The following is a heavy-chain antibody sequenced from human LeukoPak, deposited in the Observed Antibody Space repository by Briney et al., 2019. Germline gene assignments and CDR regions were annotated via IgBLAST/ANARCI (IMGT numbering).Heavy chain of an antibody. J-gene: IGHJ6*03. CDR1: GGSISSGSYY. V-gene: IGHV4-61*09. CDR3: ARLHTIFGVVIRRYYYYMDV. Sequence: PSQTLSLTCTVSGGSISSGSYYWSWIRQPAGKGLEWIGHIYTSGSTNYNPPLKSRVTISVDTSKNQFSLKLSSVTAADTAVYYCARLHTIFGVVIRRYYYYMDVWGKGTTVTVSS. D-gene: IGHD3-3*01. CDR2: IYTSGST.